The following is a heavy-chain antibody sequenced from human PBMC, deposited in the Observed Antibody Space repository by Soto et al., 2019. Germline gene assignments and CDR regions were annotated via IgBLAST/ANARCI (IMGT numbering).Heavy chain of an antibody. V-gene: IGHV3-13*01. CDR1: GFAFSSYV. D-gene: IGHD2-2*01. J-gene: IGHJ5*02. Sequence: GGSLRLSCAASGFAFSSYVLHWVRRAPGKGPEWVSAIGTGGDTYYADSVMGRFTISRDNAKKSLYLQMNSLIAEDMAVYYCARDLLVPAATTLYNWFDPWGQGTLVTVSS. CDR3: ARDLLVPAATTLYNWFDP. CDR2: IGTGGDT.